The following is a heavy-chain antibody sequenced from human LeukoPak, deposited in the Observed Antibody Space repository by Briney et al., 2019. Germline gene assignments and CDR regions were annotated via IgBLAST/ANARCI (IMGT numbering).Heavy chain of an antibody. D-gene: IGHD2-15*01. Sequence: PGGSLTLSCAASGLTFSSYWMSWVRQAPGKGLEWVANIKQDGSEKYYVDSVKGRFTISRDNAKNSLYLQMNSLRAEDTAVYYCARDKTPSLYYYYYYMYVWGKGATVTVSS. V-gene: IGHV3-7*01. CDR3: ARDKTPSLYYYYYYMYV. CDR2: IKQDGSEK. CDR1: GLTFSSYW. J-gene: IGHJ6*03.